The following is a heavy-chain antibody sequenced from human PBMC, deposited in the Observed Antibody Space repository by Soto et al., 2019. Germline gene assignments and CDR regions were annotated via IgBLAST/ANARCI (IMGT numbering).Heavy chain of an antibody. J-gene: IGHJ5*02. CDR2: IYPGDSDT. CDR3: ARRAMVYAHIKGYWFDP. V-gene: IGHV5-51*01. Sequence: PGESLKISCKGSGYSFTSYWIGWVRQMPGKGLEWMGIIYPGDSDTRYSPSFQGQVTISADKSISTAYLQWSSLKASDTAMYYCARRAMVYAHIKGYWFDPWGQGTLVTVSS. D-gene: IGHD2-8*01. CDR1: GYSFTSYW.